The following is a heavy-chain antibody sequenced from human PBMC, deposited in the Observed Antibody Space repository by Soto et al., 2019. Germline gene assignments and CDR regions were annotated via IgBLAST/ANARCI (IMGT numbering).Heavy chain of an antibody. J-gene: IGHJ4*02. V-gene: IGHV2-5*01. CDR1: GFSLSTSGVG. D-gene: IGHD2-21*02. CDR3: ARRETYCGGNCYSGFDY. Sequence: QITLKESGPTLVKPTQTLTLTCTFSGFSLSTSGVGVGWIRQPPGKALEWLALIYWHDDNRYSPSLKSRLTITMDASINQVVLTTTSMDPVDTARYCCARRETYCGGNCYSGFDYWGQGTLVTVSS. CDR2: IYWHDDN.